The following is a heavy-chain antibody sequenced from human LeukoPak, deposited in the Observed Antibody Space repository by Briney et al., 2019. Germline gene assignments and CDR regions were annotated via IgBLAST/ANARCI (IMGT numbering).Heavy chain of an antibody. CDR2: ISSSGSTI. CDR1: GFTFSSHA. CDR3: AGSYDFWSANDY. J-gene: IGHJ4*02. Sequence: GGSLRLSCAASGFTFSSHAMSWVRQAPGKGLEWVSYISSSGSTIYYADSVKGRFTISRDNTKNSLYLQMNSLRAEDTAVYYCAGSYDFWSANDYWGQGTLVTVSS. V-gene: IGHV3-48*04. D-gene: IGHD3-3*01.